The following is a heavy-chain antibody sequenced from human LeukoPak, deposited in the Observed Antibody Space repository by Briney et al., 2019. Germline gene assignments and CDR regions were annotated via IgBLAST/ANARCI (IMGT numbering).Heavy chain of an antibody. V-gene: IGHV3-30-3*01. CDR1: GFSISTYA. D-gene: IGHD4-17*01. CDR2: ISYEGSIK. J-gene: IGHJ4*02. Sequence: PGGSLRLSCAASGFSISTYAMHWVRQAPGKGLEWVAVISYEGSIKNYADSVKGRFTISRDNSKNTLYLQMNSLRAEDTAVYYCAKKKGPRGDGDPIDYWGQGTLVTVSS. CDR3: AKKKGPRGDGDPIDY.